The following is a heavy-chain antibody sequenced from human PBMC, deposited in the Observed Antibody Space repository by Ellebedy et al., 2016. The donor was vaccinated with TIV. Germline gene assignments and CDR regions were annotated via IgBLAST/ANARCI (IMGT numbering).Heavy chain of an antibody. CDR1: GGSFSGYY. CDR3: ARGRVGGATFARRKTMSTPSDY. CDR2: INHSGST. J-gene: IGHJ4*02. Sequence: SETLSLTXAVHGGSFSGYYWSWIRQPPGQGLEWIGEINHSGSTNYNPSLKSRVTISVDTSKNQFSLKLSSVTAADTAVYYCARGRVGGATFARRKTMSTPSDYWGQGTLVTVSS. D-gene: IGHD1-26*01. V-gene: IGHV4-34*01.